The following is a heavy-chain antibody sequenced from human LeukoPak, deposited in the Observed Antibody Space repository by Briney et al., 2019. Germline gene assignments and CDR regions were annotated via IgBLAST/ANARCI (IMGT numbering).Heavy chain of an antibody. V-gene: IGHV3-23*01. CDR3: AKNGDRGAYCTGGTCYPYFYYYMDV. D-gene: IGHD2-15*01. J-gene: IGHJ6*03. CDR1: GFTFSSYT. Sequence: GGPLRLSCAASGFTFSSYTMSWVRQAPGRGPEWVSAISGSGGSTYYADSVKGRFTISRDNFKHTLYLQMNSLRAEDTAIYYCAKNGDRGAYCTGGTCYPYFYYYMDVWGKGTTVTI. CDR2: ISGSGGST.